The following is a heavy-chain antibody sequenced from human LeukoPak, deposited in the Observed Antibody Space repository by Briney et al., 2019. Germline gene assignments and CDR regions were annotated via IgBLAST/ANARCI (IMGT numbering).Heavy chain of an antibody. CDR2: ISSSSSYI. J-gene: IGHJ4*02. D-gene: IGHD1-14*01. V-gene: IGHV3-21*04. Sequence: GGSLRLSCAASGFTFSSYSMNWVRQAPGKGLEWVSSISSSSSYIYYADSVKGRFTISRDNSENTLYLQMNSLRAEDTAVYYCAKATGYLLWGQGTLVTVSS. CDR1: GFTFSSYS. CDR3: AKATGYLL.